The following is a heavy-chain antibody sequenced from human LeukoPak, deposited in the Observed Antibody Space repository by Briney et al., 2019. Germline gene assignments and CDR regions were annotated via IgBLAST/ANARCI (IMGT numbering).Heavy chain of an antibody. J-gene: IGHJ4*02. CDR2: ISGSGGST. CDR1: GFTFSSYA. D-gene: IGHD2-8*01. CDR3: AKVLLTLGYCTNGVCYYDY. V-gene: IGHV3-23*01. Sequence: PGGSLRLFCAASGFTFSSYAMSWVRQAPGKGLEWVSAISGSGGSTYYADSVKGRFTISRDNSKNTLYLQMNSLRAEDTAVYYCAKVLLTLGYCTNGVCYYDYWGLGTLVTVSS.